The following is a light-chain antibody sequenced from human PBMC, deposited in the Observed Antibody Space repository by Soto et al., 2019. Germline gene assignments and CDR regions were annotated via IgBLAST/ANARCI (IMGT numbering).Light chain of an antibody. V-gene: IGKV1-5*03. CDR2: KAS. CDR3: QQYESHST. Sequence: DVQMTQSPSTLSASVGDKITITCRASQSVGRWLVCYQQKPGKAPEVLIYKASTLKYGVPSRFSSSGSRTDFSLTISILPPDDFATYFCQQYESHSTFGQGTKVEIK. CDR1: QSVGRW. J-gene: IGKJ1*01.